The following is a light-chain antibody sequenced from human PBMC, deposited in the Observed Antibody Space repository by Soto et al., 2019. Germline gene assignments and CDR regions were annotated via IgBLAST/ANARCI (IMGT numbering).Light chain of an antibody. Sequence: EIVMTQSPATLSVSPVVTATLSCRASQSVSTNLAWYQQKPGQAPRLLIHGASTRATGIPPRFSGGGSGTEFTLTSSSLQSEDFALYYCQQYDNWPPWTFGQGTKVDIK. CDR3: QQYDNWPPWT. CDR2: GAS. J-gene: IGKJ1*01. V-gene: IGKV3-15*01. CDR1: QSVSTN.